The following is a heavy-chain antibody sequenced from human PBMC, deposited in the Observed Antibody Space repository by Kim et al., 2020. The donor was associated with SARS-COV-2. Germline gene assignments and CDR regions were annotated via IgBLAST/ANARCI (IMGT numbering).Heavy chain of an antibody. V-gene: IGHV1-24*01. D-gene: IGHD6-19*01. J-gene: IGHJ5*02. CDR3: ATVAVAGTGDWFDP. Sequence: AQKFQGRVTMTEDTSTDTAYMELSSLRSEDTAVYYCATVAVAGTGDWFDPWGQGTLVTVSS.